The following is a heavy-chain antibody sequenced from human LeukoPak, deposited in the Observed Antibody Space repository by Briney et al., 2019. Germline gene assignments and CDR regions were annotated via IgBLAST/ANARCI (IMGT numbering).Heavy chain of an antibody. J-gene: IGHJ4*02. CDR1: GFTFSSYS. Sequence: GGSLRLSCAASGFTFSSYSMNWVRQAPGKGLEWVSSISSSSSYIYYADSVKGRFTVSRDNAKNSLYLQMNSLRAEDTAVHYCAAGYCSGGSCYRSFDYWGQGTLVTVSP. D-gene: IGHD2-15*01. CDR2: ISSSSSYI. CDR3: AAGYCSGGSCYRSFDY. V-gene: IGHV3-21*01.